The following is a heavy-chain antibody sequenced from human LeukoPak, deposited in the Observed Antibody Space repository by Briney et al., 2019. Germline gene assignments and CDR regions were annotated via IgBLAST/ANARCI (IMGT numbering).Heavy chain of an antibody. D-gene: IGHD4-17*01. CDR3: ARLVGDYFYFDN. V-gene: IGHV5-51*01. CDR1: IHTFTNYW. Sequence: GESLKISCQGSIHTFTNYWIGWVRQMPGEGPEWMGIIFPGDSDTRYNPSLQGQVTISAARSISTAYLQWSSLKASDTAIYYCARLVGDYFYFDNWGQGTLVSVSS. J-gene: IGHJ4*02. CDR2: IFPGDSDT.